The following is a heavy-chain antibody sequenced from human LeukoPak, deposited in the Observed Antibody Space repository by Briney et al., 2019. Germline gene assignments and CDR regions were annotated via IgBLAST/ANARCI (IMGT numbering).Heavy chain of an antibody. D-gene: IGHD3-10*01. CDR2: IYYSGST. CDR1: GGFISSYY. CDR3: ASHSLTRPVGY. Sequence: KPSETLSLTCTVSGGFISSYYWSWIRQPPGKGLEWIGYIYYSGSTNYNPSLKSRVTISVDTSKNQFSLKLSSVTAADTAVYYCASHSLTRPVGYWGQGTLVTVSS. V-gene: IGHV4-59*08. J-gene: IGHJ4*02.